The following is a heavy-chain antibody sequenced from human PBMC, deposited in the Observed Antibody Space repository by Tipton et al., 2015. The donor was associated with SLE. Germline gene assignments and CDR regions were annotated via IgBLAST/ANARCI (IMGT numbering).Heavy chain of an antibody. V-gene: IGHV3-23*01. CDR2: ISASGGAT. D-gene: IGHD2-15*01. CDR3: AKTGGFDT. Sequence: SLRLSCADSGFTFSSYAMSWVRQAPGKGLEWVSTISASGGATYYADSVQGRFTISRDNSKSTLSLQMNSLRAEDTAVYYCAKTGGFDTWGQGTMVTVSS. J-gene: IGHJ3*02. CDR1: GFTFSSYA.